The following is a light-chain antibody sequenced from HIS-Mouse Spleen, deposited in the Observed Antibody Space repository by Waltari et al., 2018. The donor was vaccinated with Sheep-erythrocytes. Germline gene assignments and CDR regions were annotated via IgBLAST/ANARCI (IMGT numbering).Light chain of an antibody. Sequence: EIVMTQSPATLSVSPGERATLSCRASQSVSSNLAWYQQKPGQAPRLRIYGASTRATGIPARCSGSGSGTEFTLTISSMQSEYFAVYYCQQYNNWPPPYTFGQGTKLEIK. CDR2: GAS. CDR1: QSVSSN. CDR3: QQYNNWPPPYT. J-gene: IGKJ2*01. V-gene: IGKV3-15*01.